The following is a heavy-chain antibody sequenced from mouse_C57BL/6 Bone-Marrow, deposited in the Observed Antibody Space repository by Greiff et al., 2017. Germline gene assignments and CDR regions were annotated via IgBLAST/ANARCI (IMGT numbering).Heavy chain of an antibody. CDR2: IYPRSGNT. CDR1: GYTFTSYG. V-gene: IGHV1-81*01. D-gene: IGHD2-1*01. Sequence: VQLVESGAELARPGASVKLSCKASGYTFTSYGISWVKQRTGQGLEWIGEIYPRSGNTYYNEKFKGKATLTADKSSSTAYMELRSLTSEDSAVYFCAREDYYGNYRYYFDYWGQGTTLTVSS. J-gene: IGHJ2*01. CDR3: AREDYYGNYRYYFDY.